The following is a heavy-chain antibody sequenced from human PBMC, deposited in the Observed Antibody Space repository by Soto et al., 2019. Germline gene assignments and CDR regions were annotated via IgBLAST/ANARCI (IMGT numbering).Heavy chain of an antibody. CDR3: ARAAMHGSSWYFWFDP. D-gene: IGHD6-13*01. CDR2: IIPMFGTT. V-gene: IGHV1-69*01. CDR1: GGTFSRHA. Sequence: QVQLVQSGSEVKMPGSSVKVSCKTSGGTFSRHAINWVRQAPGQGLEWMGGIIPMFGTTNYAQKFKGRVTISADESTSTADMELSSLRSEDAAVYYCARAAMHGSSWYFWFDPWGQGTLGTVSS. J-gene: IGHJ5*02.